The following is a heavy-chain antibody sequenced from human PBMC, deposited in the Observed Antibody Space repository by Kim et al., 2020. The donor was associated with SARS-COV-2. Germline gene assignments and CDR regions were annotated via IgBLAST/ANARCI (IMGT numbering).Heavy chain of an antibody. V-gene: IGHV3-23*01. D-gene: IGHD3-3*01. Sequence: GGSLRLSCAASGFTFSSYAMSWVRQAPGKGLEWVSAISGSGGSTYYADSVKGRFTISRDNSKNTLYLQMNSLRAEDTAVYYCAKITIFGVVIAPFDYWGQGTLVTVSS. J-gene: IGHJ4*02. CDR3: AKITIFGVVIAPFDY. CDR1: GFTFSSYA. CDR2: ISGSGGST.